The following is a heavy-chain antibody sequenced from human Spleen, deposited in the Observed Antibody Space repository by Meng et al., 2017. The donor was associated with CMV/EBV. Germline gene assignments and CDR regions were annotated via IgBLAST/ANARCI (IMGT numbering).Heavy chain of an antibody. D-gene: IGHD1-26*01. CDR1: GFTFNSYG. Sequence: GGSLRLSCTASGFTFNSYGMHWVRQTPGKGLEWVSSVSWDSGFIAYADSVKGRFTISRDSAKNSLYLQMNSLRTEDMALYYCAKGATSGSFYGSDYFDNWGQGTLVTVSS. CDR2: VSWDSGFI. V-gene: IGHV3-9*03. J-gene: IGHJ4*02. CDR3: AKGATSGSFYGSDYFDN.